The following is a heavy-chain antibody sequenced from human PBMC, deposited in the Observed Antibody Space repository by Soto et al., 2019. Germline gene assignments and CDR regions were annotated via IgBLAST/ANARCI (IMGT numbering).Heavy chain of an antibody. V-gene: IGHV1-69*01. CDR2: IIPIFGTA. J-gene: IGHJ3*02. CDR3: ARDSRIVVVVAATFDAFDI. CDR1: GGTFSSYA. Sequence: QVQLVQSGAEVKKPGSSVKVSCKASGGTFSSYAISWVRQAPGQGLEWMGGIIPIFGTANYAQKFQGRVTITADESTSTAYMELSSLRSEDKAVYYCARDSRIVVVVAATFDAFDIWGQGTMVTVSS. D-gene: IGHD2-15*01.